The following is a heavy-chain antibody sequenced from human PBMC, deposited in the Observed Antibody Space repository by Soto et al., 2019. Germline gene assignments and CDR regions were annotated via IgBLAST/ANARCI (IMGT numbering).Heavy chain of an antibody. CDR3: ASGGNWFDP. Sequence: PSETLSLTSNVSGASISNYYWTWVRQSPEKGLEWIGYMYYNGNINYNPSLKSRVTISIDTSKNQFSLTLKSVTAADTAVYYCASGGNWFDPWGQGVLVTVSS. J-gene: IGHJ5*02. CDR1: GASISNYY. V-gene: IGHV4-59*01. CDR2: MYYNGNI. D-gene: IGHD3-16*01.